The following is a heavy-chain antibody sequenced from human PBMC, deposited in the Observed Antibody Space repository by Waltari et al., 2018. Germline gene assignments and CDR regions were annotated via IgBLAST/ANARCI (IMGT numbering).Heavy chain of an antibody. Sequence: QLQLQESGPGLVKPSETLSLTCTVSGGSISSSSYYWGWIRQPPGKGLGWIGSIYYSGSTYYNPSLKSRVTISVDTSKNQFSLKLSSVTAADTAVYYCARVRSVVVPAVPYYYYYYMDVWGKGTTVTISS. CDR1: GGSISSSSYY. D-gene: IGHD2-2*01. CDR3: ARVRSVVVPAVPYYYYYYMDV. J-gene: IGHJ6*03. CDR2: IYYSGST. V-gene: IGHV4-39*07.